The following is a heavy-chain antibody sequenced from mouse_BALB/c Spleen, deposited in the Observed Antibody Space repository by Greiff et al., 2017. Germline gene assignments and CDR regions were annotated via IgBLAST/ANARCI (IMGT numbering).Heavy chain of an antibody. CDR3: ARNYRYDGGADY. Sequence: EVMLVESGGGLVQPGGSRKLSCAASGFTFSSFGMHWVRQAPEKGLEWVAYISSGSSTIYYADTVKGRFTISRDNPKNTLFLQMTSLRSEDTAMYYCARNYRYDGGADYWGQGTTLTVSS. CDR2: ISSGSSTI. J-gene: IGHJ2*01. CDR1: GFTFSSFG. D-gene: IGHD2-14*01. V-gene: IGHV5-17*02.